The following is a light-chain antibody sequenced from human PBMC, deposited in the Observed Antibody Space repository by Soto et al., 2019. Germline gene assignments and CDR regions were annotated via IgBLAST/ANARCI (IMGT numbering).Light chain of an antibody. CDR1: QSLLHITGETF. J-gene: IGKJ5*01. CDR3: MQSTPLPPT. Sequence: DVVMTQTPLSLSVAPGQPASISCKSSQSLLHITGETFLFWYLQKPGQSPQLLIYEVSTRVSGVPDRFSGSVSGTDFPLDISRVETADVGIYYCMQSTPLPPTFVQGTRLWIE. V-gene: IGKV2D-29*02. CDR2: EVS.